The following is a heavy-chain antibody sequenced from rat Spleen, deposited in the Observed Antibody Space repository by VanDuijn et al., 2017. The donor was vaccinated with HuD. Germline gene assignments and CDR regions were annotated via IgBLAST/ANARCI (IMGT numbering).Heavy chain of an antibody. CDR1: GFTFSNYD. Sequence: EVQLVESGGGLVQPGRSLKLSCAASGFTFSNYDMAWVRQAPTKGLEWIASISSGGRNTYYRDSVKGRFTISRDNAENTQYLQMDSLRSEDTATYYCARQGYLRDWYFDFWGPGTMVTVSA. D-gene: IGHD2-7*01. J-gene: IGHJ1*01. CDR3: ARQGYLRDWYFDF. V-gene: IGHV5S23*01. CDR2: ISSGGRNT.